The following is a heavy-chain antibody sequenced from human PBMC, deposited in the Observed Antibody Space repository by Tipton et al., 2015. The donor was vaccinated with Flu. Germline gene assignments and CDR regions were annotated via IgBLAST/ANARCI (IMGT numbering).Heavy chain of an antibody. D-gene: IGHD2-15*01. CDR1: GGSISSYY. J-gene: IGHJ4*02. Sequence: TLSLTCTVSGGSISSYYCGWIRQPPGKGLEWIGYIHYSGSTNYNPSLMSRVTISVDTSKNQFSLKLSSVTAADTAVYYCAEGYCSGGSCYLSYWGQGTLVTISS. CDR3: AEGYCSGGSCYLSY. V-gene: IGHV4-59*12. CDR2: IHYSGST.